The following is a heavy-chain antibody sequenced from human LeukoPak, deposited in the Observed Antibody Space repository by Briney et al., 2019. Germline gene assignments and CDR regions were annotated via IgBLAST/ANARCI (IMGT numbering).Heavy chain of an antibody. CDR1: GFTFSSYG. J-gene: IGHJ5*02. D-gene: IGHD4-17*01. V-gene: IGHV3-23*01. CDR2: ISGSGGST. CDR3: AKLWEGDYGGLDP. Sequence: GGSLRLYCAASGFTFSSYGMSWVRQAPGKGLEWISGISGSGGSTYYADSVKGRFTISRDNSKNTLCLQMNSLRAEDTAVYYCAKLWEGDYGGLDPWGQGTLVTVSS.